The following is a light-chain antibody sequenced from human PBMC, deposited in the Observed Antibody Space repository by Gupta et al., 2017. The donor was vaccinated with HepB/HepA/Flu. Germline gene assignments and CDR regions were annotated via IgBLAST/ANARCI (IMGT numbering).Light chain of an antibody. CDR3: LQANSFPFT. J-gene: IGKJ3*01. CDR2: AAS. V-gene: IGKV1D-12*01. Sequence: IQLTQSPSSVSASVGDRVTITCRASQRVDRWLAWYQQKPGQAPKFLIYAASTLQSGVPSRFSGSGSGTDFTLTISSLQPEDFATYFCLQANSFPFTFGPRTKLDIQ. CDR1: QRVDRW.